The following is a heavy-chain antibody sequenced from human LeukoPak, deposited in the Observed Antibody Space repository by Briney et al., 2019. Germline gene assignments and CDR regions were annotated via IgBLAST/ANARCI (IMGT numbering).Heavy chain of an antibody. CDR1: GGSVSSASYY. Sequence: PSETLSLTCTVSGGSVSSASYYWSWIRQPPGKGLEWIGYIYHSGTTYYNPSLKSRVTISVDRSKNQFSLKLSSVTAADTAVYYCARAGTTGAFDIWGQGTMVTVSS. V-gene: IGHV4-61*01. CDR2: IYHSGTT. J-gene: IGHJ3*02. CDR3: ARAGTTGAFDI. D-gene: IGHD1-7*01.